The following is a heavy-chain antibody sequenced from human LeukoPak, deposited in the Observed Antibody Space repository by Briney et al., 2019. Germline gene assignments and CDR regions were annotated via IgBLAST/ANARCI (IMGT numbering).Heavy chain of an antibody. V-gene: IGHV3-7*01. CDR2: MNEYGSEI. D-gene: IGHD2-2*01. Sequence: GGSLRLSCSVSGFTFRDFSMSWVRQAPGKGLEWVAKMNEYGSEIFYVDSVKGRFTISRDNGKNSLYLQMNRLRAEDTAVYYCARPRGCGSSRCNNFDYWGQGTLVTVSS. CDR1: GFTFRDFS. J-gene: IGHJ4*02. CDR3: ARPRGCGSSRCNNFDY.